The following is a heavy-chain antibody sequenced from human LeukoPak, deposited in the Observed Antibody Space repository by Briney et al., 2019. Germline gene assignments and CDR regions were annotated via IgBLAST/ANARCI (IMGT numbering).Heavy chain of an antibody. D-gene: IGHD2-8*01. CDR3: TRLPYCTNGVCTIDY. CDR2: IRSKANSYAT. CDR1: GFTFSGSA. J-gene: IGHJ4*02. Sequence: GGSLRLSCAASGFTFSGSAMHWVRQASGNGLEWVGRIRSKANSYATAYAASVKGRFTISRDDSKNTAYLQMNSLKTEDTAVYYCTRLPYCTNGVCTIDYWGQGTLVTVSS. V-gene: IGHV3-73*01.